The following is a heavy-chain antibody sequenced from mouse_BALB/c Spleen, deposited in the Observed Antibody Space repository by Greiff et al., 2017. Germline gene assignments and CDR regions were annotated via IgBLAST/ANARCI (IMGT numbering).Heavy chain of an antibody. Sequence: EVQLQESGPGLVKPSQSLSLTCSVTGYSITSGYYWNWIRQFPGNKLEWMGYISYDGSNNYNPSLKNRISITRDTSKNQFFLKLNSVTTEDTATYYCARDPFTTVVATPLDYWGQGTTLTVSS. CDR3: ARDPFTTVVATPLDY. CDR2: ISYDGSN. CDR1: GYSITSGYY. V-gene: IGHV3-6*02. D-gene: IGHD1-1*01. J-gene: IGHJ2*01.